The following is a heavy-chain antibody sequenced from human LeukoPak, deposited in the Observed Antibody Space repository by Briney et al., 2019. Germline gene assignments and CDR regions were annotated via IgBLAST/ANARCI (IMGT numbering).Heavy chain of an antibody. CDR1: GGSISSSSYY. V-gene: IGHV4-39*07. CDR2: IYYSGST. Sequence: SETLSLTCTVSGGSISSSSYYWGWIRQPPGKGLEWIESIYYSGSTYYNPSLKSRVTISVDTSKNQFSLKLSSVTAADTAVYYCARAGITGSWDYWGQGTLVTVSS. D-gene: IGHD1-20*01. J-gene: IGHJ4*02. CDR3: ARAGITGSWDY.